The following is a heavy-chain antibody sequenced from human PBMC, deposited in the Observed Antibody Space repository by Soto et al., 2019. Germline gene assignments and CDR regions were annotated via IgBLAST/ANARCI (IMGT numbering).Heavy chain of an antibody. D-gene: IGHD3-3*01. Sequence: ASVTVSCQASGYPFTSFFIHWVRQAPGQGLEWMSRIHPPTGSTIYAQKFQGRVTMTRDTSRSIVYLELSSLRSEDTALYYCARDGDHHDFDCWGQGTLVTVSS. CDR3: ARDGDHHDFDC. J-gene: IGHJ4*02. V-gene: IGHV1-46*01. CDR1: GYPFTSFF. CDR2: IHPPTGST.